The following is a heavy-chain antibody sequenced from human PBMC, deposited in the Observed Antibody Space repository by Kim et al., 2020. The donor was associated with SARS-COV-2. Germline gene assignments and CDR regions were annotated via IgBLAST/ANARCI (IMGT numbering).Heavy chain of an antibody. CDR3: ARGDDYYYGLDV. CDR1: GFIFSNYD. J-gene: IGHJ6*02. Sequence: GGSLRLSCVASGFIFSNYDMHWVRQAPGKGLEWVARLSYDGSNQFYTDSVRGRFSISRDNSNNILYLEMNSLGPDDTAVYYCARGDDYYYGLDVWGQGTMVTVSS. V-gene: IGHV3-30*14. CDR2: LSYDGSNQ.